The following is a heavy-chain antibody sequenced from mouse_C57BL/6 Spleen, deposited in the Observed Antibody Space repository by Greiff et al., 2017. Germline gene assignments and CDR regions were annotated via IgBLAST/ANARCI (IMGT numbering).Heavy chain of an antibody. CDR2: IYPGGGDT. Sequence: VQLQESGPELVKPGASVKISCKASGYAFSSSCMNWVKQRPGKGLEWIGRIYPGGGDTNYNGKFKGKATLTADKSSSTAYMQLSSLTSEDSAVYICASPTGFDYWGQGTTRTVSS. V-gene: IGHV1-82*01. J-gene: IGHJ2*01. CDR3: ASPTGFDY. CDR1: GYAFSSSC.